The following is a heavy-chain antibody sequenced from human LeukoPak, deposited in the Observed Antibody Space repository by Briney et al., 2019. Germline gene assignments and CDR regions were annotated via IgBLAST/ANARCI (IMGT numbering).Heavy chain of an antibody. J-gene: IGHJ4*02. CDR2: INQDGSAK. CDR3: ARGGYSFGSFDY. CDR1: GFTFSSCW. D-gene: IGHD5-18*01. Sequence: GGSLRLSCAASGFTFSSCWMTWVRQAPGKGLEWVANINQDGSAKYYVDSVKDRFTVSRDNAQNSLYLQVNSLRAEDTAVYYCARGGYSFGSFDYWGQGTLLTVSP. V-gene: IGHV3-7*05.